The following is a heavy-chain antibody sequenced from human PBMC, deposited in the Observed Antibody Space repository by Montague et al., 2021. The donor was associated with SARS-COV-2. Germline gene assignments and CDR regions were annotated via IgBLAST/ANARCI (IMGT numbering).Heavy chain of an antibody. CDR2: IHNTGNT. CDR3: AGARQPLIHEGFGCFDP. J-gene: IGHJ5*02. V-gene: IGHV4-61*01. CDR1: RGSVSSCSYY. Sequence: SETLSLTCTVYRGSVSSCSYYWSWIRQPPGKGLEWIAYIHNTGNTKYNPSLRGRVTISIDTSKNPFYLKMSSVTAADTAVYYCAGARQPLIHEGFGCFDPWGQGTLVTVSS. D-gene: IGHD6-13*01.